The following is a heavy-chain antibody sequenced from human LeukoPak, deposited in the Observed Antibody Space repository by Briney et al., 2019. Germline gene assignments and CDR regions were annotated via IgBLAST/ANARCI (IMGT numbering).Heavy chain of an antibody. CDR3: TARADTRYCSSTSCYIDAFDI. CDR2: IKSKTDGGTT. Sequence: GSLRLSCAASGFTFSNAWMSWVRQAPGKGLEWVGRIKSKTDGGTTDYAAPVKGRFTISRDDSKNTLYLQMNSLKTEDTAVYYCTARADTRYCSSTSCYIDAFDIWGQGTMVTVSS. D-gene: IGHD2-2*02. CDR1: GFTFSNAW. V-gene: IGHV3-15*01. J-gene: IGHJ3*02.